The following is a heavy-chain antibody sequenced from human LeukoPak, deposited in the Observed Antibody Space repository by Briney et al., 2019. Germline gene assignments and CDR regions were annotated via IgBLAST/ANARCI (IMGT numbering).Heavy chain of an antibody. CDR2: ISAYNGNT. CDR3: AREASGGYFDY. D-gene: IGHD4-23*01. V-gene: IGHV1-18*01. J-gene: IGHJ4*02. CDR1: GYTFTSYG. Sequence: ASVKVSCKASGYTFTSYGISWVRQAPGQGLEWMGWISAYNGNTNYAQKLQGRVTMTTDTSTSTAYMDLSSLRSEDTAVYYCAREASGGYFDYWGQGTLVTVSS.